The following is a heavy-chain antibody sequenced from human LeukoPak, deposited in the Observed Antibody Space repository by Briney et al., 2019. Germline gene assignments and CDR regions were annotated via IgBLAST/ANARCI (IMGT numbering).Heavy chain of an antibody. J-gene: IGHJ4*02. D-gene: IGHD5-18*01. CDR3: ARESWIQLWAPGYFDY. CDR1: GFTVSSNY. CDR2: IYSGGST. Sequence: GGSLRLSCAASGFTVSSNYMSWVRQAPGKGLEWVSVIYSGGSTYYADSVMGRFTISRDNSKNTLYLQMNSLRAEDTAVYYCARESWIQLWAPGYFDYWGQGTLVTVSS. V-gene: IGHV3-53*01.